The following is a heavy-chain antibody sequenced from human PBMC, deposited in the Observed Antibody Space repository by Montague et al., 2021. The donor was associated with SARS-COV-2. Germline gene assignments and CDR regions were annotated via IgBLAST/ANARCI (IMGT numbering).Heavy chain of an antibody. CDR2: IYYSGST. Sequence: SETLSLTYTVSGGSISSGGYYWDWIRQPPGMGLEWIGTIYYSGSTDYXPSLKSRVTISVDTSRNQFSLKVSSVTAADTAVYYCATTGGPTTVAGPFDYWGQGTPVTVSS. V-gene: IGHV4-39*01. D-gene: IGHD6-19*01. J-gene: IGHJ4*02. CDR3: ATTGGPTTVAGPFDY. CDR1: GGSISSGGYY.